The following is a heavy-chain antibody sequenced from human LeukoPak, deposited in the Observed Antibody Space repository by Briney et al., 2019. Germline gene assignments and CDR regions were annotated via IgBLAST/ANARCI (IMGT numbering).Heavy chain of an antibody. Sequence: ASVKVSCKASGYTFTSYGISWVRQAPGQGLEWMGWLSAYYGNTNYAQKLQGRVTMNTDTSTSTAYMELRSLRSDDTAVYYSARDNYYDSSGYYYPFDYWGQGTLVTVSS. V-gene: IGHV1-18*01. CDR2: LSAYYGNT. J-gene: IGHJ4*02. D-gene: IGHD3-22*01. CDR3: ARDNYYDSSGYYYPFDY. CDR1: GYTFTSYG.